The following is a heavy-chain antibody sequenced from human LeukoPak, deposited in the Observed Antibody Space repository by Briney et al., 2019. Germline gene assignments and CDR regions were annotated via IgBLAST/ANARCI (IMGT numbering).Heavy chain of an antibody. Sequence: PGGSLRLSCAASGFTFSSYSMNWVRQAPGKGLEWVSSISSSSSYIYYADSVKGRFTISRDNARTSLYLQMSSLRAEDTAVYYCARGNSNYGYVLDIWGQGTMVTVSS. V-gene: IGHV3-21*01. J-gene: IGHJ3*02. CDR2: ISSSSSYI. D-gene: IGHD4-11*01. CDR1: GFTFSSYS. CDR3: ARGNSNYGYVLDI.